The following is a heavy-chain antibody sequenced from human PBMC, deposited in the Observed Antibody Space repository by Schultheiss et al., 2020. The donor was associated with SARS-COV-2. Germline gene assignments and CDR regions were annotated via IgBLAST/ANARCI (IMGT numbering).Heavy chain of an antibody. D-gene: IGHD6-19*01. CDR3: ASGRRIAVAGTRFDY. V-gene: IGHV4-31*03. J-gene: IGHJ4*02. Sequence: SETLSLTCTVSGGSINSGGYYWSWIRQHPGKGLEWIGYIYYSGSTYYNPSLKSRVTISVDTSKNQFSLKLSSVTAADTAVYYCASGRRIAVAGTRFDYWGQGTLVTVSS. CDR2: IYYSGST. CDR1: GGSINSGGYY.